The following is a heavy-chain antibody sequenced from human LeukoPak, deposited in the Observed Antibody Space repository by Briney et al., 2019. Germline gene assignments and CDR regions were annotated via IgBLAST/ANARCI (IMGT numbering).Heavy chain of an antibody. D-gene: IGHD2-15*01. CDR2: IYPGDSDT. Sequence: GESLKISCKGSGYSFTTYWIGWVRQMPGKGLEWMGIIYPGDSDTRYSPSFQGQVTISAAESISTAYLKWSSLKASDSAMYYCARVRDCSGGSCYSFHYWGQGTLVTVSS. CDR3: ARVRDCSGGSCYSFHY. J-gene: IGHJ4*02. V-gene: IGHV5-51*01. CDR1: GYSFTTYW.